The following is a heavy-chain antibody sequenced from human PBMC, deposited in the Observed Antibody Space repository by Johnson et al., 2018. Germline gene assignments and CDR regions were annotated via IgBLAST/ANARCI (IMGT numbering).Heavy chain of an antibody. CDR3: ARGLRWFGERVVCYMDV. Sequence: QVQLVQSGGGVVQPGRSLRLSCAASGFTFSSFAMHWVRQAPGKGLEWVAVISYDGSNKYYADSVKGRFTISRDNSKNTLNLQMNSLRAEDTAVYYCARGLRWFGERVVCYMDVWGKGTTVTVSS. V-gene: IGHV3-30-3*01. D-gene: IGHD3-10*01. CDR1: GFTFSSFA. J-gene: IGHJ6*03. CDR2: ISYDGSNK.